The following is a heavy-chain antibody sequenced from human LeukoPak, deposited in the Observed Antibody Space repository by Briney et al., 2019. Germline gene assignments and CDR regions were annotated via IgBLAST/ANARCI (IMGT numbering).Heavy chain of an antibody. CDR2: ISYDGSTK. CDR1: GLTFNNYG. J-gene: IGHJ6*02. D-gene: IGHD5-18*01. V-gene: IGHV3-30*18. CDR3: AKGNEYNNGALGGMDV. Sequence: GGSLRLSCAASGLTFNNYGMHWVRQAPGKGLEWVAVISYDGSTKYYADSVKGRFTISRDNSKNTLYLQMNSLRAEDTAVYYCAKGNEYNNGALGGMDVWGQGTTVTVSS.